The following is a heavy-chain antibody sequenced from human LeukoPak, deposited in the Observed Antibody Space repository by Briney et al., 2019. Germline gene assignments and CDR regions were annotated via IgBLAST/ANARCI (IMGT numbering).Heavy chain of an antibody. CDR2: IKQDGSEK. CDR1: GFTFSSYW. D-gene: IGHD3-3*01. V-gene: IGHV3-7*01. J-gene: IGHJ4*02. Sequence: PGGSLRLSCAASGFTFSSYWMSWVRQAPGKGLEWVANIKQDGSEKYYVDSVKGRFTISRDNAKNSLYLQMNSLRAEDTAVYYCARTAVTDDFWSDPIDYWGQGTLVTVSS. CDR3: ARTAVTDDFWSDPIDY.